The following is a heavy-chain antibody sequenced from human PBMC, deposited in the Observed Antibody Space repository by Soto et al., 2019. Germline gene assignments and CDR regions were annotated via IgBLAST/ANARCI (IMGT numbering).Heavy chain of an antibody. Sequence: SETLSLTCTVSGGSISSYYWSWIRQPPGKGLEWIGYIYYSGSTNYNPSLKGRVTISVDTSKNQFSLKLSSVTAADTAVYYCARSVVTPFGFDYWGQGTLVTVSS. D-gene: IGHD2-21*02. CDR3: ARSVVTPFGFDY. CDR1: GGSISSYY. V-gene: IGHV4-59*01. CDR2: IYYSGST. J-gene: IGHJ4*02.